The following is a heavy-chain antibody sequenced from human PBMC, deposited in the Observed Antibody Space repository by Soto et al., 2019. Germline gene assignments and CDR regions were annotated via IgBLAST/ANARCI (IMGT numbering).Heavy chain of an antibody. J-gene: IGHJ5*02. D-gene: IGHD6-6*01. Sequence: PSETLSLTCAVSGGSISSSNWWSWVRQPPGKGLEWIGEIYHSGSTNYNPSLKSRVTISVDKSKNQFSLKLSSVTAADTAVYYCARDLGNPEYSSTSNWFDPWGQGTLVTVSS. CDR1: GGSISSSNW. CDR3: ARDLGNPEYSSTSNWFDP. V-gene: IGHV4-4*02. CDR2: IYHSGST.